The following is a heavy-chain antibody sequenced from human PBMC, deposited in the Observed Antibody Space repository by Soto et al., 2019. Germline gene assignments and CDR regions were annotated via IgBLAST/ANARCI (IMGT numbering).Heavy chain of an antibody. D-gene: IGHD3-16*01. CDR2: IWHDGSNE. J-gene: IGHJ6*02. CDR3: ARDLVTPSSGCIIHPVYGLDV. V-gene: IGHV3-33*01. Sequence: GSLRLSCAASGFTFIRYGMHWVRQAPGKGLEWLAVIWHDGSNEYYVDSVKARVTISRDNSMNTLYLQMNSLRVADTAVYFCARDLVTPSSGCIIHPVYGLDVWGQGTTVTVSS. CDR1: GFTFIRYG.